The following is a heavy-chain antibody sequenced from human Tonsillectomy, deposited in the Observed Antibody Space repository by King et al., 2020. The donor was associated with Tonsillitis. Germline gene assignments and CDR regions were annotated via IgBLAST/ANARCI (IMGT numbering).Heavy chain of an antibody. CDR1: GFTFRSYG. CDR2: ISYDANNK. J-gene: IGHJ4*02. CDR3: AKDPSRPTPLTTGGGYFYF. Sequence: QVQLVESGGGVVQPGRSLRLSCAASGFTFRSYGMHWVRQAPGRGLEWVALISYDANNKYYADSVKGRFTISRDNSKNTLYLQMNSLRSEDTAVYYCAKDPSRPTPLTTGGGYFYFWGQGSRVTASP. D-gene: IGHD4-17*01. V-gene: IGHV3-30*18.